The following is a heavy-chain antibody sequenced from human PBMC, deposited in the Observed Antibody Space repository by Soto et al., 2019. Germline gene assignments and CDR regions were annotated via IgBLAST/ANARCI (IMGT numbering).Heavy chain of an antibody. CDR3: ARELRGGIGSYYDY. CDR1: GYTFTSYP. V-gene: IGHV1-18*01. Sequence: ASVKVSCKASGYTFTSYPTHWVRQAPGQGLEWMGWISAYNGNTNYAQKLQGRVTMTTDTSTSTAYMELRGLRSDDTAVYYCARELRGGIGSYYDYWGQGTLVTVSS. J-gene: IGHJ4*02. CDR2: ISAYNGNT. D-gene: IGHD1-26*01.